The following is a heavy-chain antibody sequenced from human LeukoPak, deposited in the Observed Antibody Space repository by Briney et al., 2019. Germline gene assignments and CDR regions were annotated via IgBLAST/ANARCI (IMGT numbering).Heavy chain of an antibody. D-gene: IGHD3-9*01. Sequence: SVKVSCKASGGTFSTYAISWARQAPGQGLEWMGGIIPIFGTSNYAQKFQGRVTITADESTSTAYMELSSLRSEDTAVYYCARDDGRYFDRLGHDAFDIWGQGTLVTVSS. V-gene: IGHV1-69*13. CDR3: ARDDGRYFDRLGHDAFDI. CDR2: IIPIFGTS. J-gene: IGHJ3*02. CDR1: GGTFSTYA.